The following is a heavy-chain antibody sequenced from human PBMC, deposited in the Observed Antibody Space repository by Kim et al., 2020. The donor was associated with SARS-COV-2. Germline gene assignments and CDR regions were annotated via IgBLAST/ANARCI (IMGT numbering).Heavy chain of an antibody. CDR1: GYTLTELS. V-gene: IGHV1-24*01. CDR2: FDPEDGET. J-gene: IGHJ5*02. Sequence: ASVKVSCKVSGYTLTELSMHWVRQAPGKGLEWMGGFDPEDGETIYAQKFQGRVTMTEDTSTDTAYMELSSLRSEDTAVYYCATDRRAPSGFDPWGQGTLVTVSS. CDR3: ATDRRAPSGFDP.